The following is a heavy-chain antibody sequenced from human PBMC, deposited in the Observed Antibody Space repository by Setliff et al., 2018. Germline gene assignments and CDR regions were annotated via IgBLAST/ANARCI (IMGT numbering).Heavy chain of an antibody. J-gene: IGHJ6*03. V-gene: IGHV4-38-2*02. CDR2: ILFSGDT. Sequence: KPSETLSLTCAVSGYSISSGFSWVWIRQSPGKGLEWIGRILFSGDTYYNPSLNSRVTISADTSKNQFSLNLSSVTAADTAVYYCARDNRARHCMDVWGKGTTVTVSS. CDR1: GYSISSGFS. CDR3: ARDNRARHCMDV. D-gene: IGHD3-10*01.